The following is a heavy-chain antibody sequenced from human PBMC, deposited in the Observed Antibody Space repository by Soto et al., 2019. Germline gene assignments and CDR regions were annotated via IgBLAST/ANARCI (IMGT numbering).Heavy chain of an antibody. CDR1: GASISSSSYY. J-gene: IGHJ4*02. CDR2: IYHSGIP. V-gene: IGHV4-39*01. CDR3: ARKNVELRF. Sequence: SETLSLTCTVSGASISSSSYYWGWIRQPPGKGLEWIASIYHSGIPYYNPSLKSRVTISVDTSKNPFSLKLSSVTAADTAVYYCARKNVELRFWGQGTLVTVSS. D-gene: IGHD1-7*01.